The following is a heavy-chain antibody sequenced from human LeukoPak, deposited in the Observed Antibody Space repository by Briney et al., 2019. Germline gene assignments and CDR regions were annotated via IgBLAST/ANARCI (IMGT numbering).Heavy chain of an antibody. Sequence: LVKVSCKASGGTFSSYAISWVRQAPGQGLEWMERIIPIFGIANYAQKFQGRVTITADKSTSTAYMELSSLRSEDTAVYYCARGNYYDSSGTFDYWGQGTLVTVSS. CDR1: GGTFSSYA. CDR3: ARGNYYDSSGTFDY. CDR2: IIPIFGIA. J-gene: IGHJ4*02. D-gene: IGHD3-22*01. V-gene: IGHV1-69*04.